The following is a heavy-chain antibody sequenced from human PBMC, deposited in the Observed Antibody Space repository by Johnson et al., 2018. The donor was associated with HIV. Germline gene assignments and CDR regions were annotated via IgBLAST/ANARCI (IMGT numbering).Heavy chain of an antibody. CDR1: GFTFSTYW. V-gene: IGHV3-74*02. Sequence: EVQVVESGGGLVQPGGSLRLSCAASGFTFSTYWMHWVRQGPGKGLVWVSRINSDGSITTYADSVKGRFTISRDNAKNTLYLQMNSLRDEDTAVYYCARVRWLQLGAFDIWGQGTMVTVSS. J-gene: IGHJ3*02. CDR3: ARVRWLQLGAFDI. D-gene: IGHD5-24*01. CDR2: INSDGSIT.